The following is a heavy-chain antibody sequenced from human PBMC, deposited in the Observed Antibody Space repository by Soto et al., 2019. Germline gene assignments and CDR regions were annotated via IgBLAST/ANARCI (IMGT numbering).Heavy chain of an antibody. Sequence: GGSLRLSCAASGFTFSNYCMHWVRQAPGKGLEWVAVISYDGSNKYYADSVKGRFTISRDNSKNTLYLQMNSLRAEDTAVYYCAKDLGYDSSGYYILDYWGQGTLVTVSS. CDR3: AKDLGYDSSGYYILDY. J-gene: IGHJ4*02. V-gene: IGHV3-30*18. CDR2: ISYDGSNK. D-gene: IGHD3-22*01. CDR1: GFTFSNYC.